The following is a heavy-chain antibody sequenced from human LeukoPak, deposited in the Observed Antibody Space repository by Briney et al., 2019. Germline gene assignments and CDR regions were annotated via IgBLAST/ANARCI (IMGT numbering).Heavy chain of an antibody. V-gene: IGHV1-2*02. CDR2: ISPKSDGT. CDR3: AGDMVRGVILRRVLEY. D-gene: IGHD3-10*01. J-gene: IGHJ4*02. CDR1: GYTFTDYY. Sequence: GASVKVSCKTSGYTFTDYYIHWVRQPPGQGLEWMGWISPKSDGTNYAQKFQGRVTMTRDTSINTAYMELSRLRSDDTAVYYCAGDMVRGVILRRVLEYWGQGTLVTVSS.